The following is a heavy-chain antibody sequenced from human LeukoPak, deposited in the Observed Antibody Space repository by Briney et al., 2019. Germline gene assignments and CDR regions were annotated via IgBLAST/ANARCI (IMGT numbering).Heavy chain of an antibody. CDR2: ISSSSSYI. Sequence: GGSLRLSCAASGFTFSSYSMNWVRQAPGKGLEWVSSISSSSSYIYYADSVKGRFTISRDNAKNSLYLQMNSLRAEDTAVYYCARVADYDFWSGYYTSYFGYWGQGTLVTVSS. V-gene: IGHV3-21*01. CDR1: GFTFSSYS. CDR3: ARVADYDFWSGYYTSYFGY. J-gene: IGHJ4*02. D-gene: IGHD3-3*01.